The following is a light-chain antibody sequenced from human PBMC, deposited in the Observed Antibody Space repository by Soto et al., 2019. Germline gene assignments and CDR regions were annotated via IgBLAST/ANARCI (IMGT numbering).Light chain of an antibody. CDR2: DVS. CDR3: SSYTSSSTYV. Sequence: SALTQPAALSGSPGQSITISCTGTSSAVGGYNYVSWYQQHPGKAPKLMIYDVSNRPSGVSNRFSGSKSGNTASLTISGLQAEDEADYYCSSYTSSSTYVFGTGTKVTVL. J-gene: IGLJ1*01. CDR1: SSAVGGYNY. V-gene: IGLV2-14*01.